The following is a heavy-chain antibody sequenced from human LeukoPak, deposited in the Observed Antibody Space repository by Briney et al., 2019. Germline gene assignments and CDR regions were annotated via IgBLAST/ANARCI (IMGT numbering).Heavy chain of an antibody. CDR2: IYYSGTT. CDR3: ARDRAGWYSGSYGERGAFDI. V-gene: IGHV4-39*06. Sequence: PSETLSLTCTVSGDSISSRTYYWGWIRQPPGKGLEWIASIYYSGTTYYNPSLKSRVTISIDTSKNQFPLRLSSVTAADTAVYYCARDRAGWYSGSYGERGAFDIWGQGTMVTVSS. J-gene: IGHJ3*02. D-gene: IGHD1-26*01. CDR1: GDSISSRTYY.